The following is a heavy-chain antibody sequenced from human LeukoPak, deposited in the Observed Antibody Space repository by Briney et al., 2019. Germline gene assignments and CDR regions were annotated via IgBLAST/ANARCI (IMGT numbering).Heavy chain of an antibody. CDR2: IIPIFGTA. V-gene: IGHV1-69*06. D-gene: IGHD4-11*01. J-gene: IGHJ5*02. Sequence: GASVKVSCKASGGTFSSYAISWVRQAPGQGLEWMGGIIPIFGTANYAQKFRGRVTITEDKSTSTAYMELSSLRSDDTAVYYCARGHYSNFGYWFDPWGQGTLVTVSS. CDR3: ARGHYSNFGYWFDP. CDR1: GGTFSSYA.